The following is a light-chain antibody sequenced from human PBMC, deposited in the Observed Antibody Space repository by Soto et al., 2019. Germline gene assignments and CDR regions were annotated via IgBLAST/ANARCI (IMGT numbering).Light chain of an antibody. J-gene: IGLJ1*01. CDR2: DVS. V-gene: IGLV2-14*03. Sequence: QSVLTQPASVSGSPGQSITISRTGTSSDVGGYNFVTWYQQHPGEAPKLMIHDVSSRASGVPNRFSGSKSGTTASLTISGLQAEDEADYYCCSYASSTSYVFGTGTKVTGL. CDR3: CSYASSTSYV. CDR1: SSDVGGYNF.